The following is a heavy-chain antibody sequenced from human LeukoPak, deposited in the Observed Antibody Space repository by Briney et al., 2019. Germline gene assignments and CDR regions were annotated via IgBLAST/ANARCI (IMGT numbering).Heavy chain of an antibody. D-gene: IGHD2-2*01. CDR2: IYSGGST. CDR3: AKDPGYCSSTSCYPPDYYFDY. CDR1: GFTVSSNY. J-gene: IGHJ4*02. V-gene: IGHV3-53*01. Sequence: PGGSLRLSCAASGFTVSSNYMSWVRQAPGKGLEWVSVIYSGGSTYYADSVKGRFTISRDNSKNTLYLQMNSLRAEDTAVYYCAKDPGYCSSTSCYPPDYYFDYWGQGTLVTVSS.